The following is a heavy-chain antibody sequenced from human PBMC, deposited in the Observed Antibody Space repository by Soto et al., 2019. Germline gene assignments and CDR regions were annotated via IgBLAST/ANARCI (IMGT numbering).Heavy chain of an antibody. D-gene: IGHD2-2*01. CDR1: GYTFTSYG. CDR2: ISGHNGNT. V-gene: IGHV1-18*01. CDR3: ARDARIVVLPTPIPFDS. Sequence: ASVKVSCKASGYTFTSYGISWVRQAPGQGLEWMGWISGHNGNTIYVQKLQGRVTMTTDTSTNPAYMELRSLRSDDTAMYYCARDARIVVLPTPIPFDSWGQGTLVTVSS. J-gene: IGHJ5*01.